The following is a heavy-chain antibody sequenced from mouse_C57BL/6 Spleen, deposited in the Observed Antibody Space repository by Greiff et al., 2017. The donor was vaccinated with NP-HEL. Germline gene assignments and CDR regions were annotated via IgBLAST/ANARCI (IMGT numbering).Heavy chain of an antibody. J-gene: IGHJ4*01. Sequence: EVQVVESGGGLVQPGGSLSLSCAASGFTFTDYYMSWVRQPPGKALEWLGFIRNKANGYTTEYSASVKGRFTISRDNSQSILYLQMNALRAEDSATYYCARYGGSLYAMDYWGQGTSVTVSS. V-gene: IGHV7-3*01. CDR2: IRNKANGYTT. CDR1: GFTFTDYY. D-gene: IGHD1-1*02. CDR3: ARYGGSLYAMDY.